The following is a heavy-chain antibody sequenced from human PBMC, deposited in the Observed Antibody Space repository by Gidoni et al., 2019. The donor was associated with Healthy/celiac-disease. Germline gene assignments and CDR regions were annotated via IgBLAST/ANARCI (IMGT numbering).Heavy chain of an antibody. V-gene: IGHV4-61*02. Sequence: QVQLQESGPGLVKPSQTLSLTCTVSGGSISSGSYYWSWIRQPAGKGLEWIGRIYTSGSTNYNPSLKSRVTISVDTSKNQFSLKLSSVTAADTAVYYCARDAGSYYYYYMDVWGKGTTVTVSS. J-gene: IGHJ6*03. CDR1: GGSISSGSYY. CDR2: IYTSGST. CDR3: ARDAGSYYYYYMDV.